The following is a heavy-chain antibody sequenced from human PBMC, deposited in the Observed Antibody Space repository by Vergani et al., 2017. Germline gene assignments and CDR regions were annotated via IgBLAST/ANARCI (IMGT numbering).Heavy chain of an antibody. CDR1: GFTFSSYA. D-gene: IGHD3-10*01. V-gene: IGHV1-69*06. J-gene: IGHJ6*03. Sequence: QVQLVESGGGVIQPGRSLRLSCAASGFTFSSYAISWVRQAPGQGLEWMGGIITIFGTANYAQKFQGRVTITADKSTSTAYMERSSLRSEDTAVYYCAREDYGSVIVVDSYYYYYYMDVWGKGTTVTVSS. CDR2: IITIFGTA. CDR3: AREDYGSVIVVDSYYYYYYMDV.